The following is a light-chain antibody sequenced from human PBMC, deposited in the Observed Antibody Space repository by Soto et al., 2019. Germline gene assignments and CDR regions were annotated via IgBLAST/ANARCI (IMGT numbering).Light chain of an antibody. CDR3: QVYVSRLRGSV. CDR2: GNS. J-gene: IGLJ2*01. CDR1: SSNIGAGYD. V-gene: IGLV1-40*01. Sequence: QSVLTQPPSVSGAPGQRVTISCTGSSSNIGAGYDVHWYQQLPGTAPKLLIYGNSNRPSGVPDRFSGSKSGTSVSLAITGLQAEDEAGYYCQVYVSRLRGSVFGGGTKLTVL.